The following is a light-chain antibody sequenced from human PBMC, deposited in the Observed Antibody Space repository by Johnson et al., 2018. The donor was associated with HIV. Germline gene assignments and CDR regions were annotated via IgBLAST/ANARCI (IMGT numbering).Light chain of an antibody. CDR1: SSNIGNNY. CDR3: GPCDSSLSAYV. CDR2: ENN. Sequence: QSVLTQPPSVSAAPGQKVTISCSGSSSNIGNNYVSWYQQLTGTAPKLLIYENNKRPSGIPDRFSGSKSGTSATLGITGLQTGDEADYSCGPCDSSLSAYVFGTGTKVTVL. V-gene: IGLV1-51*02. J-gene: IGLJ1*01.